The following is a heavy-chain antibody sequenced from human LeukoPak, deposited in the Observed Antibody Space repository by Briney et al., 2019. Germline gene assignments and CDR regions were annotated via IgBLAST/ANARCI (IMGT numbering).Heavy chain of an antibody. CDR2: IYYSGST. CDR1: GGSISSYY. J-gene: IGHJ3*02. D-gene: IGHD3-22*01. CDR3: AREVVSDDSSGYYSPVDAFDI. Sequence: SETLPLTCTVSGGSISSYYWSWIRQPPGKGLEWIGYIYYSGSTNYNPSLKSRVTISVDTSKNQFSLKLSSVTAADTAVYYCAREVVSDDSSGYYSPVDAFDIWGQGTMVTVSS. V-gene: IGHV4-59*01.